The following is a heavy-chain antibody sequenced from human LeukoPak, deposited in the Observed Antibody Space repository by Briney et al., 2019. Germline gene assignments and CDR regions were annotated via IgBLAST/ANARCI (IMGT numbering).Heavy chain of an antibody. CDR3: ARVGIRGAFDI. CDR1: GYTFTSYY. V-gene: IGHV1-46*01. CDR2: INPSGGST. J-gene: IGHJ3*02. Sequence: ASVKVSCKASGYTFTSYYMHWVRQAPGQGLEWMGIINPSGGSTSYAQKFQGRVTMTRDTSTSTVYMELSSLRSKDTAVYYCARVGIRGAFDIWGQGTMVTVSS. D-gene: IGHD7-27*01.